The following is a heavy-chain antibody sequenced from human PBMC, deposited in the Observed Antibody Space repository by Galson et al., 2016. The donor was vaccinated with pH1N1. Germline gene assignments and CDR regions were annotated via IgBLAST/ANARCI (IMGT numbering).Heavy chain of an antibody. CDR2: ILYDRTNE. V-gene: IGHV3-30*04. CDR3: ARDSEYSGHEGFH. Sequence: SLRLSCAASGFTFTSYAMHWVRQAPGKGLEWVAVILYDRTNEYYADSVKGRFTISRDKTQSTVYLQMNSLRTEDTAVYYCARDSEYSGHEGFHWAQGTLVIVSS. D-gene: IGHD5-12*01. CDR1: GFTFTSYA. J-gene: IGHJ4*02.